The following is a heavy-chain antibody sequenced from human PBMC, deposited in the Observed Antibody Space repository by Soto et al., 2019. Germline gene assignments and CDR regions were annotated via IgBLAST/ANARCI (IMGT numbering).Heavy chain of an antibody. Sequence: GASVKVSCKASGFTFTSSAVQWVRQARGQRLEWIGWTVVGSGNTNYAQKFQERVTITRDMSTSTAYMELSSLRSEDTAVYYCAAYPLYYDFWSGFPPNFDYWGQGTLVTVSS. CDR2: TVVGSGNT. CDR1: GFTFTSSA. V-gene: IGHV1-58*01. CDR3: AAYPLYYDFWSGFPPNFDY. J-gene: IGHJ4*02. D-gene: IGHD3-3*01.